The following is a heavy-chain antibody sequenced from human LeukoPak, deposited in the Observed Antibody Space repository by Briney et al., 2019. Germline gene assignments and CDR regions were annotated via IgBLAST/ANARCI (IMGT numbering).Heavy chain of an antibody. CDR1: GGPISTYY. Sequence: SETLSLTCTVSGGPISTYYWSWIRQPPGKGLEWIGYIFHSGSTKYNPSLKSRVTISVDTSKNQFSLKLSSVTAADTAVYYCARGDGYNAGYFDCWGQGTLVTVSS. CDR3: ARGDGYNAGYFDC. D-gene: IGHD5-24*01. CDR2: IFHSGST. V-gene: IGHV4-59*01. J-gene: IGHJ4*02.